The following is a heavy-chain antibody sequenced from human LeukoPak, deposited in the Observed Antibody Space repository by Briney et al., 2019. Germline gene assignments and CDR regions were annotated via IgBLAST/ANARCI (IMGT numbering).Heavy chain of an antibody. CDR1: GYTLTELS. CDR2: INPSGGST. J-gene: IGHJ4*02. D-gene: IGHD1-26*01. CDR3: ARVVGVGATIGY. V-gene: IGHV1-46*01. Sequence: ASVKVSCKVSGYTLTELSMHWVRQAPGKGLEWMGIINPSGGSTSYAQKFQGRVTMTRDTSTSTVYMELSSLRSEDTAVYYCARVVGVGATIGYWGRGTLVTVSS.